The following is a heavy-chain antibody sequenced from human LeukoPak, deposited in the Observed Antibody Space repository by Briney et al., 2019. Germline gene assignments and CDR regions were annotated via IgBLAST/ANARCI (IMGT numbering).Heavy chain of an antibody. CDR2: IYPGDSDT. J-gene: IGHJ4*02. Sequence: GESLNISCKGSGYSFTSYLIGWVRQMPGKGLEWMGIIYPGDSDTRYSPSFQGQVTISADKSISTAYLQWSSLKASDSAMYYCARAYYYGSGSFYNLGYWGQGTLVTVSS. V-gene: IGHV5-51*01. CDR1: GYSFTSYL. CDR3: ARAYYYGSGSFYNLGY. D-gene: IGHD3-10*01.